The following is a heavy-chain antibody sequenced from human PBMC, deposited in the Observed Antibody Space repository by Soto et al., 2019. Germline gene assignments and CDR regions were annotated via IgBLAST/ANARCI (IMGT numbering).Heavy chain of an antibody. D-gene: IGHD2-15*01. Sequence: ASVKVSCKASGYTFTSNYMHWVRQAPGQGPEWMGIVNPSDGYTNYAQKFQGRVTMTRDTSTRTVYMELNSLRSEDTSVYYCARGQRGSCGNKFDYWGQGTLVTVSS. CDR3: ARGQRGSCGNKFDY. V-gene: IGHV1-46*01. CDR1: GYTFTSNY. J-gene: IGHJ4*02. CDR2: VNPSDGYT.